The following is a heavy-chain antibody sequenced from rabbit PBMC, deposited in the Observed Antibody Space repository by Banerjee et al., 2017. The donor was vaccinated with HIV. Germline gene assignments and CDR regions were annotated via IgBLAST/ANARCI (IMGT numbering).Heavy chain of an antibody. J-gene: IGHJ4*01. Sequence: QSLEESGGDLVKPGASLTLTCTASGFDLTSYYYMCWVRQAPGKGLEWIACISAGSSGNTYYASWAKGRFTISKTSSTTVTLQMTSLTAADTATYFCARAGYSGYSSFNLWGPGTLVT. CDR1: GFDLTSYYY. D-gene: IGHD7-1*01. V-gene: IGHV1S40*01. CDR3: ARAGYSGYSSFNL. CDR2: ISAGSSGNT.